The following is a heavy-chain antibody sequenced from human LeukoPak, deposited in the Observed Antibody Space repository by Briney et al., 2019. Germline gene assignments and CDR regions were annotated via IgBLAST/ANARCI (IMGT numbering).Heavy chain of an antibody. D-gene: IGHD1-26*01. Sequence: GGSLRLSCAASGFTFSHYWMTWVRQAPGKGLEWVSYISGSGYTIYYADSVKGRFTISRDNAKNSLYLQMNSLRAEDTAVYYCASTYSGSYGDYWGQGTLVTVSS. CDR3: ASTYSGSYGDY. V-gene: IGHV3-11*04. CDR2: ISGSGYTI. J-gene: IGHJ4*02. CDR1: GFTFSHYW.